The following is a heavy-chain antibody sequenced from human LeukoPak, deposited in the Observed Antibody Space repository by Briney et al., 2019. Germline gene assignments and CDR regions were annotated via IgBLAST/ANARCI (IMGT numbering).Heavy chain of an antibody. Sequence: PSETLSLTCTVSGGSISSYYWSWIRQPAGKGLEWIGRIYTSGSTNYNPSLKRRVPMSVNQPKNQFFFKLGSVTAADTAVYYCAREIGGSDYVFDYWGQGTLVTVSS. CDR2: IYTSGST. CDR1: GGSISSYY. CDR3: AREIGGSDYVFDY. V-gene: IGHV4-4*07. J-gene: IGHJ4*02. D-gene: IGHD1-26*01.